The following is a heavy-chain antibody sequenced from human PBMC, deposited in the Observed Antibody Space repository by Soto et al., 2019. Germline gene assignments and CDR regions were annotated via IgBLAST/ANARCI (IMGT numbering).Heavy chain of an antibody. Sequence: QVQLVRSGAELKEPGASVKVSCTASEYTFVNHDINWVRQAPGRGLEWMGWMNPNSGNSGFAQKFQDRVTMTRDTSRDTAYMELRNLRSEDTAVYYCARGWGRWPHEKPGDYWGQGTLVTVS. CDR2: MNPNSGNS. J-gene: IGHJ4*02. CDR1: EYTFVNHD. D-gene: IGHD3-16*01. CDR3: ARGWGRWPHEKPGDY. V-gene: IGHV1-8*01.